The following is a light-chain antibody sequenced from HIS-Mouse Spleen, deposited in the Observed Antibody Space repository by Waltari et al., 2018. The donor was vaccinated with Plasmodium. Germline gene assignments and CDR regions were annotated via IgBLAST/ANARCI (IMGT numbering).Light chain of an antibody. V-gene: IGLV3-10*01. CDR1: ALPKKY. J-gene: IGLJ3*02. Sequence: SYELTQPPSVSVSPGQTARIPCSGDALPKKYAYWYQQKSGQAPVLVIYEDSKRPAGGPERFSGSSSGTKATVTISGAQVEEEADDYCYSTDSSGNHRVFGGGTKLTVL. CDR3: YSTDSSGNHRV. CDR2: EDS.